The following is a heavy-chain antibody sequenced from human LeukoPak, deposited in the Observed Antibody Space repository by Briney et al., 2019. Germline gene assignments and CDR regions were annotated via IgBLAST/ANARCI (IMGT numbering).Heavy chain of an antibody. V-gene: IGHV3-48*03. Sequence: PGGSLTLSCEGSGFNVYSSEMNWVRQAPGKGLEWLCHISGGANAEYYLDSPRTRFTMSRDNARNSLSLHMNDLRVEDTAIYYCARDTVNAPFVISRDSWGQGALVSVS. CDR1: GFNVYSSE. D-gene: IGHD3-10*01. J-gene: IGHJ4*02. CDR3: ARDTVNAPFVISRDS. CDR2: ISGGANAE.